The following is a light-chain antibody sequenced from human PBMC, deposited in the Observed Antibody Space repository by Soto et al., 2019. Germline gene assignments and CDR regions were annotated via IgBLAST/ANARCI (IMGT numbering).Light chain of an antibody. CDR1: QTISTL. Sequence: DIQMTQSPSTLSASVGDRVTITCRASQTISTLLAWYQQRPGKAPNLLIYKASSLESGVPSRFSGSGSGTDFTLTISSLQPVDFATYFCQQYSTYPWTFGQGTKVEVK. CDR2: KAS. J-gene: IGKJ1*01. CDR3: QQYSTYPWT. V-gene: IGKV1-5*03.